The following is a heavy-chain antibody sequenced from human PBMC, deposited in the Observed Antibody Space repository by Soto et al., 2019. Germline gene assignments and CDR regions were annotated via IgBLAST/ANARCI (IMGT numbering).Heavy chain of an antibody. Sequence: PSETLSLTCTVSGGSIISYYWSWIRQPPGKGLEWIGYIYYSGSTNYNPSLKSRVTISVDTSKNQFSLKLSSVTAADTAVYYCARGWVSTFGGVIVPQAFDYWGQGTLVTVSS. CDR2: IYYSGST. CDR3: ARGWVSTFGGVIVPQAFDY. J-gene: IGHJ4*02. D-gene: IGHD3-16*02. V-gene: IGHV4-59*12. CDR1: GGSIISYY.